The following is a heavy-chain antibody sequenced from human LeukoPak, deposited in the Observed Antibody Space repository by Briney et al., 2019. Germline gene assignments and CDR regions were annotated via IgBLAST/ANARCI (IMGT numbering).Heavy chain of an antibody. CDR2: ISHDGSNK. J-gene: IGHJ4*02. CDR3: ARGAVAGTDLY. Sequence: GRSLRLSCAASGFTFSSYAMHWVRQAPGKGLEWVAVISHDGSNKYYADSVKGRFTISRDNSKNTLYLQMNSLRAEDTAVYYCARGAVAGTDLYWGQEIMVTVSS. D-gene: IGHD6-19*01. CDR1: GFTFSSYA. V-gene: IGHV3-30*04.